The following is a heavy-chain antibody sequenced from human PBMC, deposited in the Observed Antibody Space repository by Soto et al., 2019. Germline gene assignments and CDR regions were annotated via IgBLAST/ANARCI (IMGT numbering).Heavy chain of an antibody. D-gene: IGHD4-17*01. CDR3: ARQPAINYGNYVPPSFWFDP. J-gene: IGHJ5*02. CDR2: ISAYNGNT. Sequence: QVQLVQSGAEVKKPGASVKVSCKASGYTFTSYGISWVRQAPGQWLEWMGWISAYNGNTNYAQKLQGIVTRTAATSTSTASMELRSLRSDYTAVYYCARQPAINYGNYVPPSFWFDPWGQGTLVTVSS. CDR1: GYTFTSYG. V-gene: IGHV1-18*01.